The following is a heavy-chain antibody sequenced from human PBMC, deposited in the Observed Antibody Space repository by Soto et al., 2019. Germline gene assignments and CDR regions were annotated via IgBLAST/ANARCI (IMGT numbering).Heavy chain of an antibody. V-gene: IGHV1-46*01. J-gene: IGHJ3*02. CDR3: ARDLLAAGSDALDI. CDR2: INSSGGHT. D-gene: IGHD6-13*01. Sequence: QMQLVQSGAEVKKPGASVKASCKASGYTFTRHYIHWVRQAPGQGLERMGIINSSGGHTYDEQQFQGRVALISDTSTSTVYMELSSLRSEDTAVYYCARDLLAAGSDALDIWGQGTMVTVSS. CDR1: GYTFTRHY.